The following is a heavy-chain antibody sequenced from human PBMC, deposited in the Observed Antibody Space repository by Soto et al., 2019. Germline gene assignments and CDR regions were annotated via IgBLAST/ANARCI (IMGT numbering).Heavy chain of an antibody. CDR2: IYYSGST. Sequence: KPSETLSLTCTVSGGSISSYYWSWIRQPPGKGLEWIGYIYYSGSTNYNPSLKSRVTISVDTSKNQFSLKLSSVTAADTAVYYCARVRKGCDNSNWFDPWGQGTLVTVSS. D-gene: IGHD1-1*01. CDR1: GGSISSYY. J-gene: IGHJ5*02. V-gene: IGHV4-59*01. CDR3: ARVRKGCDNSNWFDP.